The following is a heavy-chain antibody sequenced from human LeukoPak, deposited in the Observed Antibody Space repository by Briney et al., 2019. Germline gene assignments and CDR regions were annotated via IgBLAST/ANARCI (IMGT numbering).Heavy chain of an antibody. CDR3: AREALDWSPPDI. V-gene: IGHV3-30*19. Sequence: PGGSLRLSCAASGFTFSAFGMHWVRQAPGKGLEWVTFIPYDGSDKYYADSVKGRFTISRDNSKNTLYLQMNNMRTEDTAVYYCAREALDWSPPDIWGQGTTVTVSS. D-gene: IGHD3/OR15-3a*01. CDR2: IPYDGSDK. CDR1: GFTFSAFG. J-gene: IGHJ3*02.